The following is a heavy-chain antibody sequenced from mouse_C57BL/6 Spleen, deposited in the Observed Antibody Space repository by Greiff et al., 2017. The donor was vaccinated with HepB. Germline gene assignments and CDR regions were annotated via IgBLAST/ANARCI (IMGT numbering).Heavy chain of an antibody. V-gene: IGHV1-69*01. CDR1: GYTFTSYW. CDR2: IDPSDSYT. CDR3: ARVTGTGDY. J-gene: IGHJ2*01. Sequence: VKLQQPGAELVMPGASVKLSCKASGYTFTSYWMHWVKQRPGQGLEWIGEIDPSDSYTNYNQKFKGKSTLTVDKSSSTAYMQLSSLTSEDSAVYYCARVTGTGDYWGQGTTLTVSS. D-gene: IGHD4-1*01.